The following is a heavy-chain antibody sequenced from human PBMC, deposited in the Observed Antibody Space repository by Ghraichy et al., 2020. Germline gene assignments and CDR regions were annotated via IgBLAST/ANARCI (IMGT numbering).Heavy chain of an antibody. V-gene: IGHV1-18*04. CDR3: ARDPSNTSGWFTYFDH. D-gene: IGHD6-19*01. CDR1: GYLFNIPV. CDR2: ISAYNGDT. Sequence: ASVKVSCKASGYLFNIPVISWVRQAPGQGLEWMGWISAYNGDTKYAQKFQGRVTMTTDTSASTAYMELRSLGSDDTAVYYCARDPSNTSGWFTYFDHWGQGTLVTVSS. J-gene: IGHJ4*02.